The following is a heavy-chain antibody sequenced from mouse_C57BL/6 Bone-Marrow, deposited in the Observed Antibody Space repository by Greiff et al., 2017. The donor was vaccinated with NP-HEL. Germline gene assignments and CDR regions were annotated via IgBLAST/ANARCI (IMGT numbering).Heavy chain of an antibody. V-gene: IGHV1-69*01. CDR2: IDPSDSYT. J-gene: IGHJ4*01. CDR3: ARDGYYVGAMDY. CDR1: GYTFTSYW. D-gene: IGHD2-3*01. Sequence: VQLQQPGAELVMPGASVKLSCKASGYTFTSYWMHWVKQRPGQGLEWIGEIDPSDSYTTYTQKFKGKSTLTVDKSSSTAYMQLSSLTSEDSAVYYCARDGYYVGAMDYWGQGTSVTVSS.